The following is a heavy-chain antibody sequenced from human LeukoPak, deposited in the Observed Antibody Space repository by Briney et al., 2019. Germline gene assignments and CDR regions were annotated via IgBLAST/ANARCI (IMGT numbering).Heavy chain of an antibody. CDR1: GGSISGHF. V-gene: IGHV4-59*11. D-gene: IGHD3-16*01. CDR3: ARQTFTFGGLKILDS. Sequence: SETLSLTYTVSGGSISGHFWSWIRQPPGKGLEWIGFIYYSGTTNYNPSLESRVTISLDTSKNQFSLKLSSVTAADAAIYYCARQTFTFGGLKILDSWGQGTLITVTS. J-gene: IGHJ4*02. CDR2: IYYSGTT.